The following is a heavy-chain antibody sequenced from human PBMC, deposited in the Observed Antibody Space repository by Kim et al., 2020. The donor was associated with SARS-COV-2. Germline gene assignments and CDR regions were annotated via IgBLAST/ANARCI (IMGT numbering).Heavy chain of an antibody. J-gene: IGHJ3*02. Sequence: GGSLRLSCAASGFTFSDYDMSWIRQAPGKGLEWVSYISSSSIYTNYADSVKGRFTISRDNAKNSLYLQMNSLRAEDTAVYYCARAGRGATVNAFGIWGQGAMVTVSS. CDR1: GFTFSDYD. V-gene: IGHV3-11*05. D-gene: IGHD4-17*01. CDR3: ARAGRGATVNAFGI. CDR2: ISSSSIYT.